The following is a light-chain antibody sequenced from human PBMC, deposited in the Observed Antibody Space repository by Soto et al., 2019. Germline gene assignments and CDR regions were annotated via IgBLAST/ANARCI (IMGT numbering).Light chain of an antibody. V-gene: IGKV3-20*01. CDR1: QSVTSNY. CDR2: GAS. CDR3: QQYGSSPGT. J-gene: IGKJ1*01. Sequence: TQSPRTLSLSPGETANLSFRSSQSVTSNYLAWYQQKPGQAPRLLMFGASIRDTGIPDRFIGSGSGTDFTLTISRLEPEDFAVFYCQQYGSSPGTFGQGTKVDIK.